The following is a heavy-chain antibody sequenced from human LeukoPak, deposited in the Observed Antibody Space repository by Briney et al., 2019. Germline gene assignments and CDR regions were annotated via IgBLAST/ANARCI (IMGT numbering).Heavy chain of an antibody. D-gene: IGHD2-8*01. CDR1: AASISGFY. Sequence: SETLSLTCTVSAASISGFYWTLIRQPPGKGLEWIGNIDYSGSTNYHPSLKSRVTMSVDTSKKLLSLKLSSVTAADTAVYYCARGYYNFDYWGQGTLVTVSS. CDR2: IDYSGST. J-gene: IGHJ4*02. CDR3: ARGYYNFDY. V-gene: IGHV4-59*01.